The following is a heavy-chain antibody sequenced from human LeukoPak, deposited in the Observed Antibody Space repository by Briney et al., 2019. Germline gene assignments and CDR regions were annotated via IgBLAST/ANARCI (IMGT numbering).Heavy chain of an antibody. CDR3: ARGTDCSSTSCYYFDWFDP. CDR2: IIPILGIA. V-gene: IGHV1-69*04. CDR1: GYTFTSYG. Sequence: SVKVSCKAFGYTFTSYGISWVRQAPGQGLEWMGRIIPILGIANYAQKFQGRVTITADKSTSTAYMELSSLRSEDTAVYYCARGTDCSSTSCYYFDWFDPWGQGTLVTVSS. J-gene: IGHJ5*02. D-gene: IGHD2-2*01.